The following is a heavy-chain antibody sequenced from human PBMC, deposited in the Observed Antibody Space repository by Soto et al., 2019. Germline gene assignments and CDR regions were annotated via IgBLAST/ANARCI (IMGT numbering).Heavy chain of an antibody. CDR1: GGSISSSSYY. CDR2: IYYSGST. Sequence: SETLSLTCTVSGGSISSSSYYWGWIRQPPGKGLEWIGSIYYSGSTYYNPSLKSRVTISVDTSKNQFSLKLSSVTAADTAVYYCARVTTIFGVVTNYYYMDVWGKGTTVTVSS. D-gene: IGHD3-3*01. CDR3: ARVTTIFGVVTNYYYMDV. J-gene: IGHJ6*03. V-gene: IGHV4-39*07.